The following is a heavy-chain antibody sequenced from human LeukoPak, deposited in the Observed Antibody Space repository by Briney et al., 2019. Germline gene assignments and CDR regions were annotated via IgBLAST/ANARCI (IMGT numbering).Heavy chain of an antibody. CDR3: ARAELGSSSWYLAFDI. V-gene: IGHV4-59*01. D-gene: IGHD6-13*01. CDR2: IYYSGST. J-gene: IGHJ3*02. Sequence: GSLRLSCAASGFTFSSYWMSWVRQAPGKGLEWIGYIYYSGSTNYNPSLKSRVTISVDTSKNQFSLKLSSVTAADTAVYYCARAELGSSSWYLAFDIWGQGTMVTVSS. CDR1: GFTFSSYW.